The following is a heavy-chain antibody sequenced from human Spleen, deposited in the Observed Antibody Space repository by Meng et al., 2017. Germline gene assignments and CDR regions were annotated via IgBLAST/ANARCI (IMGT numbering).Heavy chain of an antibody. CDR3: ARDGWVNSRHDY. CDR2: VNSDESNR. Sequence: EVLLVESGGGLVQPGGSLRLSCAASGFSFGSYWMHWVRQAPGKGLMWVSRVNSDESNRDYADSVKGRFTISRDNAKNTLYLQMNSLRVEDTAVYYCARDGWVNSRHDYWGQGILVTVSS. CDR1: GFSFGSYW. D-gene: IGHD4-23*01. J-gene: IGHJ4*02. V-gene: IGHV3-74*01.